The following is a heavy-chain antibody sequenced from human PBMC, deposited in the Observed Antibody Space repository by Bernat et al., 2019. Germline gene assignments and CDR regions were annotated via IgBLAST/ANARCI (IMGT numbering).Heavy chain of an antibody. D-gene: IGHD6-19*01. J-gene: IGHJ4*02. CDR1: GFTFVDYG. CDR2: INWNGGST. V-gene: IGHV3-20*01. CDR3: ARARGSGIAVAGEE. Sequence: EVQLWESGGGVVRPGGSLRLPCAASGFTFVDYGMSWVRQAPGKGLEWVFGINWNGGSTGYADSVKGRFTISRDNAKNSLYLQMNSLRAEDTALYHCARARGSGIAVAGEEWGQGTLVTVPS.